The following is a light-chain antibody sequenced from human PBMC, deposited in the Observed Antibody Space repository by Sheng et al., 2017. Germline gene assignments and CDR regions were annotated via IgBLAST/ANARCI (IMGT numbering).Light chain of an antibody. CDR3: QQYDKWPLP. J-gene: IGKJ4*01. Sequence: EIVLTQSPGTLSLSPGERATLSCRASQSVSSYLAWYQQKPGQAPRLLVYGASARATGIPARFSGSGSGTEFTLTISSLQSEDFAVYYCQQYDKWPLPFGGGTKVEIK. CDR1: QSVSSY. CDR2: GAS. V-gene: IGKV3-15*01.